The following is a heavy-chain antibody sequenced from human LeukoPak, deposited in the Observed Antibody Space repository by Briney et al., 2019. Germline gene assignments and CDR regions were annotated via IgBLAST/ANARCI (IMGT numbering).Heavy chain of an antibody. J-gene: IGHJ3*02. Sequence: PGGSLRLSCAASGFTFSSYAMSWVRQAPGKGLEWVSAISGSGGSTYYADSVKGRFTISRDNSKNTLYLQMNSLRAEDTAVYYCAKPDKYCSGGSCYSEAAFDIWGQGTMVTVSS. CDR1: GFTFSSYA. D-gene: IGHD2-15*01. CDR3: AKPDKYCSGGSCYSEAAFDI. V-gene: IGHV3-23*01. CDR2: ISGSGGST.